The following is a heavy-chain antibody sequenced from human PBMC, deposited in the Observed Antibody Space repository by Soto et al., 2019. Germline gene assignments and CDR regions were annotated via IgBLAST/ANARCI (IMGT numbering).Heavy chain of an antibody. D-gene: IGHD2-2*02. CDR1: GFTFDKFD. V-gene: IGHV3-30-3*01. CDR2: TSFDGNRK. J-gene: IGHJ6*02. CDR3: VREGGVPAAIGHYYYGMDV. Sequence: GSLLLPCAASGFTFDKFDMHWVRQAPGKGLQWVAVTSFDGNRKYYAASVKGRFTISRDNSNNTLHLQMNNLRDDDSAVYYCVREGGVPAAIGHYYYGMDVWGQGTAVTVYS.